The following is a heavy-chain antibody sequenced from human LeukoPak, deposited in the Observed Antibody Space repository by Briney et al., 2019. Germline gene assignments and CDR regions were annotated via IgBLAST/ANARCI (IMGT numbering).Heavy chain of an antibody. D-gene: IGHD2-21*01. J-gene: IGHJ4*02. CDR2: IYPGDSDT. V-gene: IGHV5-51*01. CDR1: GYSFNTYW. Sequence: GESLKISCKGSGYSFNTYWIGWVRQMPGKGLEWMGIIYPGDSDTRYSPSFQGQVTISADKSISTAYLQWSSLKASDTAMYYCVRLCLLHQTDYWGQGTLVTVPS. CDR3: VRLCLLHQTDY.